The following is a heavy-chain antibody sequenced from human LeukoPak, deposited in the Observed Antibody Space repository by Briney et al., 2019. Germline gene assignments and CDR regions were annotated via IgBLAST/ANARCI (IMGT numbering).Heavy chain of an antibody. J-gene: IGHJ6*03. Sequence: SETLSLTCAVYGGSFSGYYWNWIRQPPGKGLKWIGEINHSGSTNYNPSLKSRVTISVDTSKNQFSLKLSSVTAADTAVYYCARERTTVTKAYYYYMDVWGKGTTVTVSS. V-gene: IGHV4-34*01. CDR3: ARERTTVTKAYYYYMDV. D-gene: IGHD4-11*01. CDR2: INHSGST. CDR1: GGSFSGYY.